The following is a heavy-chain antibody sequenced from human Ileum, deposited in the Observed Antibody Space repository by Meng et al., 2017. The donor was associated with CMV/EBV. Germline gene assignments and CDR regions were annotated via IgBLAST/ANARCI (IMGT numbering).Heavy chain of an antibody. Sequence: DVQLVESGGGLVQPGWSLRLSCAASGFSFTDTWMNWVRQTPGKGLVWVSRINPDGGTINYADSVKGRFTISRDNAKNTLYLQMNNLRDEDTAVYYCATAGNYRLDHWGQGTLVTVSS. D-gene: IGHD1-7*01. CDR1: GFSFTDTW. CDR2: INPDGGTI. CDR3: ATAGNYRLDH. J-gene: IGHJ4*02. V-gene: IGHV3-74*01.